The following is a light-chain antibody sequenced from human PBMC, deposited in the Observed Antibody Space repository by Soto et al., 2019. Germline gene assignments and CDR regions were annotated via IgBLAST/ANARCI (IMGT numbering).Light chain of an antibody. CDR3: QQFDSYPLLT. Sequence: AIRLTQSPSSLSASVGDRVTITCRTSQGISRALAWYQQRPGKAPNLLIFDASTLESGVPSRFSGSGSGTEFILTISSLQPEDFATYYCQQFDSYPLLTFGGGTKVEVK. CDR1: QGISRA. J-gene: IGKJ4*01. V-gene: IGKV1-13*02. CDR2: DAS.